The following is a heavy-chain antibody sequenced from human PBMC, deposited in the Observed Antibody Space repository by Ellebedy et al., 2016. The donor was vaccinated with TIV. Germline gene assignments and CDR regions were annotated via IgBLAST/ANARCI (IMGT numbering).Heavy chain of an antibody. CDR3: ARVVWQQPVSYAFDI. J-gene: IGHJ3*02. CDR2: ISYSGST. V-gene: IGHV4-59*01. D-gene: IGHD6-13*01. Sequence: MPSETPSLTCTVSGGSISPYYWSWIRQPPGKGLEWIGYISYSGSTNYNPSLKSRVTISVDTSKNQFSLRLSSVTAADTAVYYCARVVWQQPVSYAFDIWGQGTMVTVSS. CDR1: GGSISPYY.